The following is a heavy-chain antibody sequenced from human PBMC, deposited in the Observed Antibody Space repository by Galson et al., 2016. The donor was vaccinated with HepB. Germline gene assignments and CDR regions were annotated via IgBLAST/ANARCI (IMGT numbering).Heavy chain of an antibody. D-gene: IGHD2-21*01. CDR2: INRDESEK. CDR1: GFTFSSYW. J-gene: IGHJ4*02. CDR3: TTSVVGIGTKMFDY. Sequence: SLRLSCAASGFTFSSYWMNWIRQAPGRGLDWVANINRDESEKFYVASVKAGFPISRDNTKNLMYLQMNSLRAEDTAVYYSTTSVVGIGTKMFDYWGQGNLVTVSS. V-gene: IGHV3-7*03.